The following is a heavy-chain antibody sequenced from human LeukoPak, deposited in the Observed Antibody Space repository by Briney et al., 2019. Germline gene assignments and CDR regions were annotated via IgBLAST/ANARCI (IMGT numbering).Heavy chain of an antibody. CDR1: GFTFSRYA. Sequence: QPGGSLRLSCTASGFTFSRYAMIWVRQTPGKGLEWVSAINDGDDGPYYADSVKGRFTISRDNSKNTLFLQMNNLRAEDTALYYCTRSLNYFTSGTSRRDFDSWGQGTLVTVSS. D-gene: IGHD3-10*01. V-gene: IGHV3-23*01. CDR3: TRSLNYFTSGTSRRDFDS. J-gene: IGHJ4*02. CDR2: INDGDDGP.